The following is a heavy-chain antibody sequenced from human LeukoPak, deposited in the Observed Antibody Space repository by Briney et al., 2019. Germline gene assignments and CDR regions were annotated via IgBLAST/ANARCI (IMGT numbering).Heavy chain of an antibody. CDR3: ARGGVGATPLGVV. Sequence: GGSLRLSCAASGFTFSDHAMSWVRQAPGKGLEWVANIKQDGSEKYYVDSVKGRFTISRDNAKNSLYLQMNSLRAEDTAVYYCARGGVGATPLGVVWGQGTLVTVSS. CDR2: IKQDGSEK. V-gene: IGHV3-7*01. J-gene: IGHJ4*02. CDR1: GFTFSDHA. D-gene: IGHD1-26*01.